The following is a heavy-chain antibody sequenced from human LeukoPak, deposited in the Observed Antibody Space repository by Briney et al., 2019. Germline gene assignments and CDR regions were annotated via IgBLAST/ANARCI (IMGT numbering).Heavy chain of an antibody. CDR3: TRDRAGTQYWVEFDL. CDR2: INTSGST. D-gene: IGHD3-10*01. V-gene: IGHV3-66*03. J-gene: IGHJ5*02. CDR1: GFSFSSTY. Sequence: PGGSLRLSCAASGFSFSSTYMSWVRQAPGKGLEWVALINTSGSTFYADSVMGRFTISGDNSKNTLFLKMNSLAAADSAVYYCTRDRAGTQYWVEFDLWGKGTIVTVSS.